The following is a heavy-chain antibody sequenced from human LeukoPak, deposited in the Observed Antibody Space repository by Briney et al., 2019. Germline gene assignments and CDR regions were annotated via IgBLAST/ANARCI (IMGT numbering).Heavy chain of an antibody. CDR3: AREGRGYDSSGYYVVY. J-gene: IGHJ4*02. V-gene: IGHV3-53*04. Sequence: GGSLRLSCAASGFTVSSNYMGWVRQAPGKGLEWVSVIYSGGSTYYADSVKGRFTISRHNSKNTLYLQMNSLRAEDTAVYYCAREGRGYDSSGYYVVYWGQGTLVTVPS. CDR1: GFTVSSNY. D-gene: IGHD3-22*01. CDR2: IYSGGST.